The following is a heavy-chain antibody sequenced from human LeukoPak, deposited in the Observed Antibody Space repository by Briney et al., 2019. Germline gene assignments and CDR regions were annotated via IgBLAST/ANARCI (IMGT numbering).Heavy chain of an antibody. CDR1: GYTFTSYG. CDR2: ISAYNGNT. CDR3: ARAEPGPDDYVWGSYRLDFDY. D-gene: IGHD3-16*02. Sequence: ASVKVSCKASGYTFTSYGISWVRQAPGQGLEWMGWISAYNGNTNYAQKLQDRVTMTTDTSTSTAYMELRSLRSDDTAVYYCARAEPGPDDYVWGSYRLDFDYWGQGTLVTVSS. V-gene: IGHV1-18*01. J-gene: IGHJ4*02.